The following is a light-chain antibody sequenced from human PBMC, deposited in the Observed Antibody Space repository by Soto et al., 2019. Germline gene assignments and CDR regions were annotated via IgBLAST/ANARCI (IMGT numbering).Light chain of an antibody. Sequence: EIVLTQSPGTLSLSPGERATLSCRASQSVSAMYLAWYQHKPGQAPRLLIYPSNRAPGIRDRFSASGSATDFTLNSNTLEPTDFAVYYCQHYGTSALFGPETKVEIK. CDR1: QSVSAMY. J-gene: IGKJ3*01. V-gene: IGKV3-20*01. CDR3: QHYGTSAL. CDR2: PS.